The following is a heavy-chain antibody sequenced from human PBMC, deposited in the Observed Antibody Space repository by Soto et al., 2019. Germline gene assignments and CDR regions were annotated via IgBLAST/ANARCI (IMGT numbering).Heavy chain of an antibody. CDR3: VRVGLNSNYDFDY. CDR2: INPNSDFT. Sequence: QVQLVQSGAEVKKPGASVKVSCKASGYTFNSYYIHWVRQAPGQGLEWMGWINPNSDFTGYPQSFQDGVTMTRDMSITTVYMELTRLRSDDTAVYYCVRVGLNSNYDFDYWGQGTLITVSS. D-gene: IGHD4-4*01. J-gene: IGHJ4*02. V-gene: IGHV1-2*02. CDR1: GYTFNSYY.